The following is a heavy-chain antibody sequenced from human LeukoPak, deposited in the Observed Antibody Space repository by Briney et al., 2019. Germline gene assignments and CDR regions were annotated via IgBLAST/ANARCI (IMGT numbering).Heavy chain of an antibody. D-gene: IGHD3-22*01. CDR2: IYPGDSDT. CDR1: GYSLTSYW. J-gene: IGHJ4*02. CDR3: ARFAYYESAGYLLDY. V-gene: IGHV5-51*01. Sequence: GESLKISCKSSGYSLTSYWIGWVRQMPGKGLEWMGIIYPGDSDTRYSPSFQGQVTISADKSISTAYLQWSSLKASDTAIYYCARFAYYESAGYLLDYWGQGTLVTVSS.